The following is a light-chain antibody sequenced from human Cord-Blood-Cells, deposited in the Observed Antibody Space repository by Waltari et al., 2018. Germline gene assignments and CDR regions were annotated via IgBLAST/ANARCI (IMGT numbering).Light chain of an antibody. Sequence: QSALTQPASVSGSPGQSITISCTGTSRYVGSYHLVSWYQQHPGKAPKLMIYEGSKRPSGVSNRFSGSKSGNTASLTISGLQAEDEADYYCCSYAGSSTWVFGGGTKLTVL. CDR1: SRYVGSYHL. CDR3: CSYAGSSTWV. CDR2: EGS. J-gene: IGLJ3*02. V-gene: IGLV2-23*01.